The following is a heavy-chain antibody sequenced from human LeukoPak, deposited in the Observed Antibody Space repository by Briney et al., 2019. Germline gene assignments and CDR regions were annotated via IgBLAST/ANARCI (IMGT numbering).Heavy chain of an antibody. Sequence: SETLSLTCTVSGGSISSYYWSWIRQPPGKGLEWIGYIYNSGSTNHNPSLKSRVTMSVDTSKNQFSLKLSSVTAADTAVYYCARGHYDFWSGYYFDYWGQGTLVTVSS. CDR3: ARGHYDFWSGYYFDY. D-gene: IGHD3-3*01. J-gene: IGHJ4*02. CDR2: IYNSGST. CDR1: GGSISSYY. V-gene: IGHV4-59*12.